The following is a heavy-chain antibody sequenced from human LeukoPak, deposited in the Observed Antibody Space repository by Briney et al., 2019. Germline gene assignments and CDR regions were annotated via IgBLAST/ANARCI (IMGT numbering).Heavy chain of an antibody. CDR1: GGTFSSYA. Sequence: ASVKVSCKASGGTFSSYAISWVRQAPGQGLEWMGRIIPIFGTANYAQKFQGRVTITADESTSTAYMELSSLRSEDTAVYYCARGSYGSGSYRFDPWGQGTLVTVSS. D-gene: IGHD3-10*01. V-gene: IGHV1-69*13. CDR2: IIPIFGTA. J-gene: IGHJ5*02. CDR3: ARGSYGSGSYRFDP.